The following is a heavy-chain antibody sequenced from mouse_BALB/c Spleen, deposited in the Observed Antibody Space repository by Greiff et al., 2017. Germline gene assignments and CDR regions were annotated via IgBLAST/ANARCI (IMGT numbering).Heavy chain of an antibody. V-gene: IGHV6-6*02. CDR1: GFTFSNYW. D-gene: IGHD1-2*01. Sequence: EVMLVESGGGLVQPGGSMKLSCVASGFTFSNYWMNWVRQSPEKGLEWVAEIRLKSNNYATHYAESVKGRFTISRDDSKSSVYLQMNNLRAEDTGIYYCTRALLLYYFDYWGQGTTLTVSS. J-gene: IGHJ2*01. CDR3: TRALLLYYFDY. CDR2: IRLKSNNYAT.